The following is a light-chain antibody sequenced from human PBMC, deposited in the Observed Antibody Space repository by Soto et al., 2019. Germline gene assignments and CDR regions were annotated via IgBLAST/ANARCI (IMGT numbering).Light chain of an antibody. CDR1: SSNIGAGYD. J-gene: IGLJ3*02. CDR3: QSYDNSLNGSRV. CDR2: GNS. V-gene: IGLV1-40*01. Sequence: QSVLTQPPSVSGAPGQRVTISCTGSSSNIGAGYDVHWYQQLPGTAPKLLIYGNSNRPSGVPDRFSGSKSGTSASLAITGLQAEDEADYYCQSYDNSLNGSRVFGGGTKLTVL.